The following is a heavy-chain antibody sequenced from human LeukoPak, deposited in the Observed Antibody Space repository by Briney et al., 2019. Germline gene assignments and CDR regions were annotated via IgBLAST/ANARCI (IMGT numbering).Heavy chain of an antibody. J-gene: IGHJ3*02. CDR3: ARSELSCSGGSCPTRYAFDI. V-gene: IGHV4-61*02. D-gene: IGHD2-15*01. CDR2: FYTSGTT. Sequence: SETLSLTCTVSGVSISSDSYYWRWIRQPAGKGLEWIVRFYTSGTTNYNPSLKSRFTISVYTSKNQFSLKLRSVTAAETALYYCARSELSCSGGSCPTRYAFDIWGQGTVVTASS. CDR1: GVSISSDSYY.